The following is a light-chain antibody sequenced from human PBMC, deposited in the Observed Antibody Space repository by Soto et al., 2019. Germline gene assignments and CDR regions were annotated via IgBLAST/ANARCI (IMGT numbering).Light chain of an antibody. CDR2: DAS. Sequence: EIVLTQSPGTLSLSPGETATLSCRASQTIGIYLGWYQHKPGQAPRLLIYDASNRAPGIPARFSGGGSGTDFTLTISSLEPEDSAIYYCQQRGNWPPWTFGQGTRVEIK. J-gene: IGKJ1*01. CDR3: QQRGNWPPWT. CDR1: QTIGIY. V-gene: IGKV3-11*01.